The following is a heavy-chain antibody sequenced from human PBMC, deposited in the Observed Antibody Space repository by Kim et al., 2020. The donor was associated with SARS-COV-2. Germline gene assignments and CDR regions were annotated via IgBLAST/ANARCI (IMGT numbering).Heavy chain of an antibody. V-gene: IGHV3-30*04. D-gene: IGHD6-19*01. Sequence: GGSLRLSCAASGFTFSSYAMHWVRQAPGKGLEWVAVISYDGSNKYYADSVKGRFTISRDNSKNTLYLQMNSLRAEDTAVYYCARGNGGWSRQLFDYWGQGTLVTVSS. CDR3: ARGNGGWSRQLFDY. CDR2: ISYDGSNK. CDR1: GFTFSSYA. J-gene: IGHJ4*02.